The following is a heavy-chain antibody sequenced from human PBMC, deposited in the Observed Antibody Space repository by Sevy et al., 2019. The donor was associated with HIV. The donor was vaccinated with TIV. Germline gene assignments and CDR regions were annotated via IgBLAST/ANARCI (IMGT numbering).Heavy chain of an antibody. CDR2: ISSSSSYI. CDR1: GFTFSSYS. Sequence: GGSLRLSCAASGFTFSSYSMNWVRQAPGKGLEWVSSISSSSSYIYYADSVKGRFTISRDNAKNSLYLQMNSLGAEDTAVYYCARVKARGTYYYDSSEEMAYYFDYWGQGTLVTVSS. J-gene: IGHJ4*02. CDR3: ARVKARGTYYYDSSEEMAYYFDY. D-gene: IGHD3-22*01. V-gene: IGHV3-21*01.